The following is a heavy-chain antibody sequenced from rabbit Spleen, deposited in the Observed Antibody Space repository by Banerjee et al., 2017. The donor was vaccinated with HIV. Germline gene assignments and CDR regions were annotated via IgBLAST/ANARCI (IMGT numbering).Heavy chain of an antibody. V-gene: IGHV1S40*01. Sequence: QSLQESGGDLVKPEGSLTLTCTASGFSFSNNYYMCWVRQAPGKGLEWIACIDSGSSGFTYFASWAKGRFTISKTSSTTVTLQMTSLTAADTATYFCARDLPDIIGWNFDFWGQGTLVTVS. CDR3: ARDLPDIIGWNFDF. D-gene: IGHD1-1*01. CDR1: GFSFSNNYY. CDR2: IDSGSSGFT. J-gene: IGHJ6*01.